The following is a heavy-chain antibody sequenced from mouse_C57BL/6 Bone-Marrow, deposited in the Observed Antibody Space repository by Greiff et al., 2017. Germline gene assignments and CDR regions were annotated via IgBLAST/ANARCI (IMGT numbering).Heavy chain of an antibody. CDR1: GYAFSSSW. Sequence: VQRVESGPELVKPGASVKISCKASGYAFSSSWMNWVKQRPGKGLEWIGRIYPGDGDTNYNGKFKGKATLTADKSSSTAYMQLSSLTSEDSAVYFCARMGWGYCDYWGQGTTLTVSS. CDR2: IYPGDGDT. V-gene: IGHV1-82*01. D-gene: IGHD3-3*01. CDR3: ARMGWGYCDY. J-gene: IGHJ2*01.